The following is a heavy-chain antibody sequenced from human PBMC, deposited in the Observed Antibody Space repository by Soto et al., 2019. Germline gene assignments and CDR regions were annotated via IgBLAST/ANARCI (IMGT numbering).Heavy chain of an antibody. D-gene: IGHD3-3*01. CDR2: INHSGST. CDR1: GGSFSDYY. Sequence: PSETLFLTCSVYGGSFSDYYWSWIRQPPGKGLEWIGEINHSGSTNYNPSLKSRVTISVHTSKNQFSLKLSSVTAADTAVYYCARARKGSGSDYYYHYGMDVWGKGTTVTVSS. J-gene: IGHJ6*04. V-gene: IGHV4-34*01. CDR3: ARARKGSGSDYYYHYGMDV.